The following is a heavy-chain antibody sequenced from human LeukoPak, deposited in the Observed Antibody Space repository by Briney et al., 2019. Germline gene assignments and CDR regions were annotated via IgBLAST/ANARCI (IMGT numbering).Heavy chain of an antibody. V-gene: IGHV4-61*02. CDR1: GGSISSGSYY. CDR2: IYTTGST. J-gene: IGHJ5*02. CDR3: ARAPHSDILGFDP. Sequence: PSQTLSLTCSVSGGSISSGSYYWTWIRQSAGKGLEWIGRIYTTGSTYYNPSLKSRVTILVDTSENQFSLKLSSVTAADTAVYYCARAPHSDILGFDPWGQGTLVTVSS. D-gene: IGHD3-9*01.